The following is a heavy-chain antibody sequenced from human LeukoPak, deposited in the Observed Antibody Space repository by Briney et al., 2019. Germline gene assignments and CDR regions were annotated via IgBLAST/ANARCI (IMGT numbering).Heavy chain of an antibody. J-gene: IGHJ5*02. Sequence: PSETLSLTCAVYGGAFSGYYWSWIRQPPGKGLEWIGEINHSGSTNYNPSLKSRVTMSVDTSKNQFSLKLSSVTAADTAVYYCARDKCSSTSCSGAWFDPWGQGTLVTVSS. CDR1: GGAFSGYY. D-gene: IGHD2-2*01. V-gene: IGHV4-34*01. CDR2: INHSGST. CDR3: ARDKCSSTSCSGAWFDP.